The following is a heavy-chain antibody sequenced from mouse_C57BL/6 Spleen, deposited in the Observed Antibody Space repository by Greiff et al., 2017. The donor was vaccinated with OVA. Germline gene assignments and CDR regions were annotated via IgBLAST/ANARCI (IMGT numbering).Heavy chain of an antibody. V-gene: IGHV5-6*01. Sequence: EVKLQESGGDLVKPGGSLKLSCAASGFTFSSYGMSWVRQTPDKRLEWVATISSGGSYTYYPDSVKGRFTISRDNAKNTLYLQMSSLKSEDTAMYYCARSDDYDPYAMDYWGQGTSVTVSS. CDR1: GFTFSSYG. CDR3: ARSDDYDPYAMDY. CDR2: ISSGGSYT. J-gene: IGHJ4*01. D-gene: IGHD2-4*01.